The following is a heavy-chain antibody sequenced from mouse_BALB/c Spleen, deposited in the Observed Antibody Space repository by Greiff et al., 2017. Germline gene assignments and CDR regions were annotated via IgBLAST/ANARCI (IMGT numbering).Heavy chain of an antibody. CDR1: GYSITSGYY. Sequence: EVHLVESGPGLVKPSQSLSLTCSVTGYSITSGYYWNWIRQFPGNKLEWMGYISYDGSNNYNPSLKNRISITRDTSKNQFFLKLNSVTTEDTATYHCARVPLLGHYYAMDYGGQGTSVTVPS. CDR3: ARVPLLGHYYAMDY. D-gene: IGHD2-10*01. V-gene: IGHV3-6*02. J-gene: IGHJ4*01. CDR2: ISYDGSN.